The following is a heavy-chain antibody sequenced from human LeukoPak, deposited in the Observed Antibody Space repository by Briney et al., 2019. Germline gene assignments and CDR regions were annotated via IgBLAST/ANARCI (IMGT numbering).Heavy chain of an antibody. J-gene: IGHJ4*02. V-gene: IGHV4-31*03. D-gene: IGHD2-2*01. CDR2: IFHSGSS. CDR1: GGSISSGGYY. Sequence: SETLSLTCTVSGGSISSGGYYWIWIRQHPGKGLEWIGYIFHSGSSYYNPSLQSRVAISVDTSKNQFSLRLSSVTAADTAVYYCARWGSSPSGVGGLDYWGQGTLVTVSS. CDR3: ARWGSSPSGVGGLDY.